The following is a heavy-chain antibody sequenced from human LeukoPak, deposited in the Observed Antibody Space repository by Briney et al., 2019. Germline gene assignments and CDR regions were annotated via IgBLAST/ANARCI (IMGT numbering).Heavy chain of an antibody. V-gene: IGHV3-48*01. J-gene: IGHJ4*02. CDR3: ARFDYGGYPSFDY. CDR2: ISSSSSTI. D-gene: IGHD4-23*01. Sequence: GGSLRLSCVASGFTFSTYNMNWVRQAPGKGLEWVSYISSSSSTIYYADSMKGRFTVSRDNAKNSLYLQMNSLRAEDTAVYYCARFDYGGYPSFDYWGQGTLVIVSS. CDR1: GFTFSTYN.